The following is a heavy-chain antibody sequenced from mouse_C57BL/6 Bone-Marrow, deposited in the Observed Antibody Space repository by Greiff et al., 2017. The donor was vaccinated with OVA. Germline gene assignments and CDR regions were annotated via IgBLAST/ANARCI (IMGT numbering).Heavy chain of an antibody. CDR3: AREMGYMAWFAY. D-gene: IGHD2-2*01. CDR1: GFTFSSYA. CDR2: ISDGGSYT. J-gene: IGHJ3*01. V-gene: IGHV5-4*01. Sequence: EVQGVESGGGLVKPGGSLKLSCAASGFTFSSYAMSWVRQTPEKRLEWVATISDGGSYTYSPDNVKGRFTISRDNAKNNLYLQMSHLKSEDTAMYYCAREMGYMAWFAYWGQGTLVTVSA.